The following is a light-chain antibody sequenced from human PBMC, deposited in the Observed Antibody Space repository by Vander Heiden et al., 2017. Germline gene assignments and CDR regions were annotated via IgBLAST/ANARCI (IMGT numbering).Light chain of an antibody. V-gene: IGKV2-28*01. J-gene: IGKJ1*01. Sequence: DIVMTQSPLSLPVTPGEPASISCRSSQSLLHRNGFHFLDWYLQKPGQSPQLLIFLGFNRASGVPDRFSGSGSGTDFILNISRVEAEDVGVYYCMQALQTPCTFGQGTKVEIK. CDR3: MQALQTPCT. CDR1: QSLLHRNGFHF. CDR2: LGF.